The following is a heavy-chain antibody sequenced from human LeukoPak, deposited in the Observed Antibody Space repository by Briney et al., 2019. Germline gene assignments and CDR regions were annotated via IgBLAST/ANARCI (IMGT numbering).Heavy chain of an antibody. Sequence: GGSLRLSCAASGFTFSSHWMHWVRQAPGKGLVWVSRINKDGSVTDYAESVKGRFSISRDNAKNTLYLQMNSLRVEDTAIYYCVKVRGRARVDYFDYWGQGTLVTVSS. CDR3: VKVRGRARVDYFDY. V-gene: IGHV3-74*01. CDR1: GFTFSSHW. D-gene: IGHD1-26*01. CDR2: INKDGSVT. J-gene: IGHJ4*02.